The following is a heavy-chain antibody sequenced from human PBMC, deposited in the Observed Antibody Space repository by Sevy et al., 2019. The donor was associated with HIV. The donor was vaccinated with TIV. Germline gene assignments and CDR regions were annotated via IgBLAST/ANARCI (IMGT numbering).Heavy chain of an antibody. V-gene: IGHV3-21*01. CDR1: GFTFSTYS. D-gene: IGHD6-19*01. CDR2: ISSTSSYI. Sequence: GGSLRLSCAASGFTFSTYSMNWVRQAPGKGLEWVSSISSTSSYIDYPYSVKGRFTISRDNAKNSLYLQMNNLRAEDTAVYYCARDYNSGWRKFNLFDPWGQGTLVTVSS. J-gene: IGHJ5*02. CDR3: ARDYNSGWRKFNLFDP.